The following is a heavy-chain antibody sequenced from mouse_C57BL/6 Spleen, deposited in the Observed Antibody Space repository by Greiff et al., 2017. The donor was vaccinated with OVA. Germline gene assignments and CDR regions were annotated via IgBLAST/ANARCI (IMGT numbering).Heavy chain of an antibody. J-gene: IGHJ2*01. CDR1: GFTFSDYY. V-gene: IGHV5-16*01. D-gene: IGHD3-1*01. CDR2: INYDGSST. Sequence: EVQLVESEGGLVQPGSSMKLSCTASGFTFSDYYMAWVRQVPEKGLEWVANINYDGSSTYYLDSLKSRFIISRDNAKNILYLQMSSLKSEDTATYYCARGYDYLDYWGQGTTLTVSS. CDR3: ARGYDYLDY.